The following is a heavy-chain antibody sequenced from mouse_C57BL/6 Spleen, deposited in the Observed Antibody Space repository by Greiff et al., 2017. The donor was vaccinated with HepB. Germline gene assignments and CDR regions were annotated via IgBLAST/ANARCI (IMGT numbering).Heavy chain of an antibody. CDR2: FYPGSGSI. V-gene: IGHV1-62-2*01. J-gene: IGHJ3*01. Sequence: VQRVESGAELVKPGASVKLSCKASGYTFTEYTIHWVKQRSGQGLEWIGWFYPGSGSIKYNEKFKDKATLTADKSSSTVYMELSRLTSEDSAVYFCARHEDYGSGFAYWGQGTLVTVSA. CDR3: ARHEDYGSGFAY. CDR1: GYTFTEYT. D-gene: IGHD1-1*01.